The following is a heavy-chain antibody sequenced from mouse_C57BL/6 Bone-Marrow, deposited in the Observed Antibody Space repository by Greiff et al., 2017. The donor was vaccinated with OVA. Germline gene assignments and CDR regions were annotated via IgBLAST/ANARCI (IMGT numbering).Heavy chain of an antibody. J-gene: IGHJ2*01. V-gene: IGHV1-55*01. CDR2: IYPGSGST. CDR3: ARSEDY. CDR1: GYTFTSYW. Sequence: VQLQQPGAELVKPGASVKMSCKASGYTFTSYWITWVKQRPGQGLEWIGDIYPGSGSTNYNEKFKSKATLTVDKSSSTAYMQLSSLTSEDSAVYYCARSEDYWGQGTTLTVSS.